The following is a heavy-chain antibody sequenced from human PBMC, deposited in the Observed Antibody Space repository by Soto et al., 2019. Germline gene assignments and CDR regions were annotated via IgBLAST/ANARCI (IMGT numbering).Heavy chain of an antibody. V-gene: IGHV4-30-4*01. J-gene: IGHJ6*02. Sequence: QVQLQESGPGLVRPSQTLSLTCTVSGGSISTDHYHWTWIRQTPGKGLEWIGYIHYSGSIHFNPSLQSRVSMSVDTYKNMSSMKLSTVTAADTAVYFCARADDSGDRDYYALDVWGQGTTVTVSS. CDR2: IHYSGSI. D-gene: IGHD2-21*02. CDR3: ARADDSGDRDYYALDV. CDR1: GGSISTDHYH.